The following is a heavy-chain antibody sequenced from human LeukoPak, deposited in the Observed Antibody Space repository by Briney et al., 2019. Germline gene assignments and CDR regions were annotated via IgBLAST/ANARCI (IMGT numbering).Heavy chain of an antibody. CDR2: IYSGGST. J-gene: IGHJ4*02. D-gene: IGHD6-19*01. CDR1: RVKLSFNY. V-gene: IGHV3-66*01. CDR3: ASGWGFDY. Sequence: GGSLRLSCAPSRVKLSFNYMNWVRQPPGKGLEWVSIIYSGGSTYYADSVKGRFIISRDNSKNTLYLQMNSLRDEDTAVYYCASGWGFDYWGQGTLVTVSS.